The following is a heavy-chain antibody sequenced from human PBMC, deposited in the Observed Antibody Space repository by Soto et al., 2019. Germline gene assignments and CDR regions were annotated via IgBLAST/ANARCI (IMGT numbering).Heavy chain of an antibody. J-gene: IGHJ4*02. CDR1: GFTFSSYG. V-gene: IGHV3-33*01. CDR3: ARGSAGSYGFYFDY. CDR2: IWYDGSNK. Sequence: QVQLVESGGGVVQPGRSLRLSCAASGFTFSSYGMHWVRQAPGKGLEWVAVIWYDGSNKYYADSVKGRFTISRANSKNTLYLQMNSLRAEDTAVYYCARGSAGSYGFYFDYWGQGTLVTVSS. D-gene: IGHD3-10*01.